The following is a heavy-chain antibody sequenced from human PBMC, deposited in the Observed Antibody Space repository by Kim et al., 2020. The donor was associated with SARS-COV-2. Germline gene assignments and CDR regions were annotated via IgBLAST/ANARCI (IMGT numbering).Heavy chain of an antibody. CDR3: VKAAEGLSAAGYYYYYGIGV. CDR2: ISSNGFRT. V-gene: IGHV3-64D*09. J-gene: IGHJ6*02. CDR1: GFTFSSYA. D-gene: IGHD6-13*01. Sequence: GGSLRLSCSASGFTFSSYAMHWVRQAPGQGLKCVSSISSNGFRTYYADSVKGRFTISRDNSKNTLFLQMNSLRAEDTAVFYCVKAAEGLSAAGYYYYYGIGVWGQGTTVTVSS.